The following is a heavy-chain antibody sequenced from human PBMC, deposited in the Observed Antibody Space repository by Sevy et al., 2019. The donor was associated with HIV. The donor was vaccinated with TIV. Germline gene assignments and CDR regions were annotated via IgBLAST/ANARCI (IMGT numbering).Heavy chain of an antibody. CDR3: AHETFGRFES. D-gene: IGHD3-16*01. Sequence: GWSLRLSCGASGFTFSANWMNWVRQAPGKGLEWVANIKGDGSDKHYVDSVEGRFTISRDDAKNLLYLQMNSLRVEDTAVYYCAHETFGRFESWGQGTLVTVSS. J-gene: IGHJ4*02. CDR2: IKGDGSDK. V-gene: IGHV3-7*01. CDR1: GFTFSANW.